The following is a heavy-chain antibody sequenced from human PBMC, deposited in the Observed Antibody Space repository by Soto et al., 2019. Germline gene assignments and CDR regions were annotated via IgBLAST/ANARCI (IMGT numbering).Heavy chain of an antibody. CDR2: INPSSGGT. D-gene: IGHD3-3*01. CDR1: GYTFTGYY. V-gene: IGHV1-2*02. Sequence: ASVKVSCKASGYTFTGYYMHWVRQAPGQGLEWMGWINPSSGGTNYAQKFQDRVTMTRDTSISTAYMELRILTSDDTALYYCARHRREWHNQYYYYYGMDVWGQGTTVTVSS. J-gene: IGHJ6*02. CDR3: ARHRREWHNQYYYYYGMDV.